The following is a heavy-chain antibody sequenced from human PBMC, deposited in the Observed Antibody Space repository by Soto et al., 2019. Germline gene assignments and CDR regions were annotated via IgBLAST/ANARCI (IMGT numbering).Heavy chain of an antibody. CDR2: ISGSGGST. CDR3: AKELGYCSSTSCYRNSRGDPDWFDP. V-gene: IGHV3-23*01. D-gene: IGHD2-2*01. J-gene: IGHJ5*02. Sequence: QTGGSLRLSCAASGFTFSSYAMSWVRQAPGKGLEWVSAISGSGGSTYYADSVKGRFTISRDNSENTLYLQMNSLRAEDTAVYYCAKELGYCSSTSCYRNSRGDPDWFDPWGQGTLVTVSS. CDR1: GFTFSSYA.